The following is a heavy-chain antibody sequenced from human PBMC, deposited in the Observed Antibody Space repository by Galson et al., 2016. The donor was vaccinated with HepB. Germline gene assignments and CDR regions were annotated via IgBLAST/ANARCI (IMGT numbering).Heavy chain of an antibody. D-gene: IGHD7-27*01. V-gene: IGHV1-24*01. CDR3: TTRMGPGAFDI. CDR1: GYFLSKIS. J-gene: IGHJ3*02. Sequence: SVKVSCKVSGYFLSKISMHWVRQAPGKGLEWMGGFVPEHGETKYAQKSQGRVTMIEDISTDTAYMDLSSLRFDDTAVYYCTTRMGPGAFDIWGQGTMTTVSS. CDR2: FVPEHGET.